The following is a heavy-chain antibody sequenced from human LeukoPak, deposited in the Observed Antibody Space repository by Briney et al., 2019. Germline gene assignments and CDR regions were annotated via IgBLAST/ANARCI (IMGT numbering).Heavy chain of an antibody. CDR1: GFTVSSNY. D-gene: IGHD6-19*01. CDR3: AKMPVSYSSGWSTFDY. Sequence: PGGSLRLSCAASGFTVSSNYMSWVRQAPGKGLEWVSGISASGDSTYYADSVKGRFTISRDNSKNTLYLQMNSLRAEDTAVYYCAKMPVSYSSGWSTFDYWGQGNLVTVSS. CDR2: ISASGDST. V-gene: IGHV3-23*01. J-gene: IGHJ4*02.